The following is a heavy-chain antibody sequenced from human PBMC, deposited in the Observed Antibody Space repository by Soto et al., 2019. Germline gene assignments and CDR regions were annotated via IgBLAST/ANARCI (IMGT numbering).Heavy chain of an antibody. V-gene: IGHV1-69*02. CDR3: ARAYYYGSGSYYYLFDY. CDR1: GGTFSSYT. D-gene: IGHD3-10*01. CDR2: IIPNLGIA. Sequence: QVQLVQSGAEVKKPGSSVKVSCKASGGTFSSYTISWVRQAPGQGLEWMGRIIPNLGIANYAQKFQGRVTITADKSTSTAYMELSSLRSEDTAVYYCARAYYYGSGSYYYLFDYWGQGTLVTVSS. J-gene: IGHJ4*02.